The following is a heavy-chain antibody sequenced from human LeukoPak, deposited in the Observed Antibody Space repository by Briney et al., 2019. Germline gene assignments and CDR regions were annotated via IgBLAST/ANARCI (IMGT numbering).Heavy chain of an antibody. CDR2: INPNSGGA. J-gene: IGHJ3*02. Sequence: EASVKVSCKSSGYSFIGYYIHWVRQAPAQGLEWMGWINPNSGGANYAQKFQGRVTMTRDTSISTVYMELTRLRSDDTAMYYCAKSTDWGSISDGFDIWGQGTMVTVAS. CDR3: AKSTDWGSISDGFDI. CDR1: GYSFIGYY. V-gene: IGHV1-2*02. D-gene: IGHD3-16*01.